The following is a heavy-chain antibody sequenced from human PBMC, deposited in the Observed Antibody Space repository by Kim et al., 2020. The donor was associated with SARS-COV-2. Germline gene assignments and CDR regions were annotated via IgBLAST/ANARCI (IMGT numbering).Heavy chain of an antibody. CDR2: IDPSDSYT. Sequence: GESLKISCKGSGYSFTSYWISWVRQMPGKGLEWMGRIDPSDSYTNYSPSFQGHVTISADKSISTAYLQWSSLKASDTAMYYCARRVVVPAAPFYYYYGMDVWGQGTTVTVSS. V-gene: IGHV5-10-1*01. CDR1: GYSFTSYW. CDR3: ARRVVVPAAPFYYYYGMDV. D-gene: IGHD2-2*01. J-gene: IGHJ6*02.